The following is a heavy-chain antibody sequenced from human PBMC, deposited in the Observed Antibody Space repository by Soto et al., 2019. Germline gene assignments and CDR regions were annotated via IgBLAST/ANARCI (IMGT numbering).Heavy chain of an antibody. D-gene: IGHD2-21*02. V-gene: IGHV4-30-2*01. CDR1: GGSISSGGYS. CDR3: ARAGGYCGGDCYSSTSYYYYYGMDV. Sequence: QLQLQESGSGLVKPSQTLSLTCAVSGGSISSGGYSWSWIRQPPGKGLEWIGYIYHSGSTYYNPSLKSRVTISVDRSKNQFSLKLSSVTAADTAVYYCARAGGYCGGDCYSSTSYYYYYGMDVWGQGTTVTVSS. CDR2: IYHSGST. J-gene: IGHJ6*02.